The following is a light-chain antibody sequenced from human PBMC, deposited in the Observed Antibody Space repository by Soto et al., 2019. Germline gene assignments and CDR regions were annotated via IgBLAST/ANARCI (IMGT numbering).Light chain of an antibody. CDR1: QSIDSW. CDR3: QQYNSS. J-gene: IGKJ2*01. Sequence: DSQMTQSPYTMSASVGDRVTITCRASQSIDSWLAWYQQKPGKAPKLLIYKASSLESGVPSRFSGSGSGTEFTLTISSLQPDDFATYYCQQYNSSFGQGTKVDI. CDR2: KAS. V-gene: IGKV1-5*03.